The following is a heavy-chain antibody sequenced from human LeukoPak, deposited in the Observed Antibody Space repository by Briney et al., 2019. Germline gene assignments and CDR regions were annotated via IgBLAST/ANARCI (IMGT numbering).Heavy chain of an antibody. CDR3: AKDLAYDTSGYPSWYFDL. CDR2: ISGSGGST. Sequence: GGSLRLSCAASGFTFSSYAMSWVRQAPGKGLEWVSAISGSGGSTYYADSVKGRFTISRDNSKNTLCLQMNSLRAEDTAVYSCAKDLAYDTSGYPSWYFDLWGRGTLVTVSS. V-gene: IGHV3-23*01. CDR1: GFTFSSYA. D-gene: IGHD3-22*01. J-gene: IGHJ2*01.